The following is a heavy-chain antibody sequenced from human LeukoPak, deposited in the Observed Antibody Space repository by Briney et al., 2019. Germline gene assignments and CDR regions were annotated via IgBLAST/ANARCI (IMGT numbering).Heavy chain of an antibody. CDR3: ARDVDFWSGYYFDY. D-gene: IGHD3-3*01. V-gene: IGHV3-7*05. J-gene: IGHJ4*02. Sequence: PGGSLRLPCAASGFTFSSYWMSWVRQAPGKGLEWVANIKQDGSEKYYVDSVRGRFTISRDNAKNSLYLQMNSLRAEDTAVYYCARDVDFWSGYYFDYWGQGTLVTVSS. CDR2: IKQDGSEK. CDR1: GFTFSSYW.